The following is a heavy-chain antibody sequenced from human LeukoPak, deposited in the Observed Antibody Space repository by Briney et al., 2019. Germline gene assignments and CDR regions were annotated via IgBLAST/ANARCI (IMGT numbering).Heavy chain of an antibody. CDR1: GGSISSSSYY. J-gene: IGHJ5*02. Sequence: SETLSLTCTVSGGSISSSSYYWGWIRQPPGKGLEWIGSIYYSGSTYYNPSLKSRVTISVDTSKNQFSLKLSSVTAADTAVYYCARHTVISNWFDPWGQGTLVTVSS. CDR3: ARHTVISNWFDP. V-gene: IGHV4-39*01. D-gene: IGHD4-17*01. CDR2: IYYSGST.